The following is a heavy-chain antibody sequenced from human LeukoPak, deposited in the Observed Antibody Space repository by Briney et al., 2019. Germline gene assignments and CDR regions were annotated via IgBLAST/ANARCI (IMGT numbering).Heavy chain of an antibody. CDR1: GYTFTSYD. V-gene: IGHV1-8*03. D-gene: IGHD6-13*01. CDR2: MNPNSGNT. Sequence: VASVKVSCKASGYTFTSYDINWGRQATGQWLEWMGWMNPNSGNTGYAQKFQGRVTITRNTSISTAYMELSSLRSEDTAVYYCARTSSSWYYFDYWGQGTLVTVSS. J-gene: IGHJ4*02. CDR3: ARTSSSWYYFDY.